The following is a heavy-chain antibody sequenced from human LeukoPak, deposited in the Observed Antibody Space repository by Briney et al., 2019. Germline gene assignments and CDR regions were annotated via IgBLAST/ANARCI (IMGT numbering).Heavy chain of an antibody. Sequence: SETLSLTCTVSGGSISSSSCYWGWIRQPPGKGLEWIGSIYYSGSTYYNPSLKSRVTISVDTSKNQFSLKLSSVTAADTAVYYCARLGKSYGMDVWGQGTTVTVSS. CDR3: ARLGKSYGMDV. V-gene: IGHV4-39*01. CDR1: GGSISSSSCY. J-gene: IGHJ6*02. CDR2: IYYSGST.